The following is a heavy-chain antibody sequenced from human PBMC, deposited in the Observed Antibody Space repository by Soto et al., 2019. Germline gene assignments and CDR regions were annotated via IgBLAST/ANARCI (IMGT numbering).Heavy chain of an antibody. CDR2: IIPIFGTA. D-gene: IGHD5-12*01. Sequence: GASVKVSCKASGGTFSSYAISWVRQAPGQGLEWMGGIIPIFGTANYAQKFQGRVTITADKSTSTAYMELSSLRSEDTAVYYCAREGHRDGYNSAYYYYGMDVWGQGTTVTV. V-gene: IGHV1-69*06. CDR1: GGTFSSYA. CDR3: AREGHRDGYNSAYYYYGMDV. J-gene: IGHJ6*02.